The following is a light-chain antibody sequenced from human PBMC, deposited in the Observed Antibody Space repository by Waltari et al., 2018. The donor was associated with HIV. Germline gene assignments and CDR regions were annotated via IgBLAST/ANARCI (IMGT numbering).Light chain of an antibody. J-gene: IGLJ2*01. V-gene: IGLV2-14*01. CDR1: IPDIGASAS. Sequence: QSALTQPSSVSRSPGQSITISCHVSIPDIGASASVSWYQQSQGKDPKLVIYEVSNRPAGGSDRFSGSKSGNTASLAISGLQAEDEADYDCLLKRGSNSPIFGGGTKLTVL. CDR2: EVS. CDR3: LLKRGSNSPI.